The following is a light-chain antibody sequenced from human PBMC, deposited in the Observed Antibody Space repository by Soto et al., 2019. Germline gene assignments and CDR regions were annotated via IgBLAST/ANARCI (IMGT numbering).Light chain of an antibody. J-gene: IGLJ1*01. CDR3: SSYAGSNTFV. Sequence: ARTPPASASGSPGQSVSISCTVTTSDVGGYKYVSWHQQHPGKAPKLIIYEVAKRPSGVPDRFSGSKSGNTASLTVSGLQAEDEADYYCSSYAGSNTFVFGTGTKVTVL. V-gene: IGLV2-8*01. CDR2: EVA. CDR1: TSDVGGYKY.